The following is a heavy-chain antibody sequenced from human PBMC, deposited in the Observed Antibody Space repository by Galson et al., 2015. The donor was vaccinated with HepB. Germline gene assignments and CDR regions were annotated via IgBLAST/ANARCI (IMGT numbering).Heavy chain of an antibody. J-gene: IGHJ5*02. CDR1: GHTFTSYD. CDR2: MNPNSGNT. D-gene: IGHD3-10*01. V-gene: IGHV1-8*01. Sequence: SVKVSCKASGHTFTSYDIDWVRQATGQGLEWMGWMNPNSGNTGYAQKFQGRVTLTRNTSISTAYMELSSLRSEDTAVYYCARGRGVITPISFWFDPWGQGTLVTVSS. CDR3: ARGRGVITPISFWFDP.